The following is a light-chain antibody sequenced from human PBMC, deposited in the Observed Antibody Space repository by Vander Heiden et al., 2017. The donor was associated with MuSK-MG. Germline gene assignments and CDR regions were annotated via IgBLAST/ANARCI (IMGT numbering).Light chain of an antibody. CDR2: GKN. V-gene: IGLV3-19*01. J-gene: IGLJ1*01. Sequence: RAVTITCQGDSLRSYYASWYQQRPGQAPVLVIYGKNNRPSGIPDRFSGSSSGNTASLTITGAQAEDEADYYCNSRDSSGNPLYVFGAGTKVTVL. CDR3: NSRDSSGNPLYV. CDR1: SLRSYY.